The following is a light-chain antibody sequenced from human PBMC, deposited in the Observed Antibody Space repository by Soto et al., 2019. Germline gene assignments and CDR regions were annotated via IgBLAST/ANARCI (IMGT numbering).Light chain of an antibody. CDR3: MQSTYLPLT. CDR2: EVS. Sequence: VLSQTPLSLSVTPGQPASISCRSNQSLLHTDGKDHLYWFLQKPGQPPQLLIYEVSNRFSGVTERVSGSGSGTDFTLKISRLEAEDVGVYYCMQSTYLPLTFGGGTKVAIK. J-gene: IGKJ4*01. CDR1: QSLLHTDGKDH. V-gene: IGKV2D-29*01.